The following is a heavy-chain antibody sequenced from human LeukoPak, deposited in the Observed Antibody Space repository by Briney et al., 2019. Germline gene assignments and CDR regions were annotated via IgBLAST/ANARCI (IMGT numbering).Heavy chain of an antibody. J-gene: IGHJ4*02. Sequence: GGSLRLSCAASGFTFSSYSMNWVRQAPGKGLEWVSSISSSSSYIYYADSVKGRFTISRDNAKNSLYLQMNSLRAEDTAVHYCARAGYCSGGSCYPDYWGQGTLVTVSS. CDR2: ISSSSSYI. D-gene: IGHD2-15*01. CDR3: ARAGYCSGGSCYPDY. CDR1: GFTFSSYS. V-gene: IGHV3-21*01.